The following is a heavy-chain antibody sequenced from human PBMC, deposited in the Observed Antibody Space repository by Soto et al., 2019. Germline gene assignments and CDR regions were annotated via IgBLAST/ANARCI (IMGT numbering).Heavy chain of an antibody. J-gene: IGHJ6*02. V-gene: IGHV3-23*01. CDR2: ISGSGGST. D-gene: IGHD6-19*01. CDR3: AKDHGPLYSSGWYGMLVSYYYYYYGMDV. CDR1: GFTFSSYA. Sequence: GGSLRLSCAASGFTFSSYAMSWVRQAPGKGLEWVSAISGSGGSTYYADSVKGRFTISRDNSKNTLYLQMNSLRAEDTAVYYYAKDHGPLYSSGWYGMLVSYYYYYYGMDVRAQGTTVTGSS.